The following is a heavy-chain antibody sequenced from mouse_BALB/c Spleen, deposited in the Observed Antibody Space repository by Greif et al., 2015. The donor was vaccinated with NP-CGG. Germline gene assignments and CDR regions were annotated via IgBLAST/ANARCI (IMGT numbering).Heavy chain of an antibody. CDR1: GFTFSDYY. CDR2: ISNGGGST. V-gene: IGHV5-12*02. Sequence: EVKLVESGGGLVQPGGSLKLSCATSGFTFSDYYMYWVRQTPEKRLEWVAYISNGGGSTYYPDTVKGRFTISRDNAKNTLYLQMSRLKSEDTAMYYCARSLLRETGYAMDYWGQGTSVTVSS. D-gene: IGHD1-1*01. J-gene: IGHJ4*01. CDR3: ARSLLRETGYAMDY.